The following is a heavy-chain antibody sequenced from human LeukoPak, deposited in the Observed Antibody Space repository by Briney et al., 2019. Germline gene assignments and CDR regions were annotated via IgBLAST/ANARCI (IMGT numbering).Heavy chain of an antibody. CDR1: GGSMSNYY. D-gene: IGHD1-7*01. CDR3: ARVVGELRSTSFDY. V-gene: IGHV4-4*07. J-gene: IGHJ4*02. Sequence: SETLSLTWTVSGGSMSNYYWSWIRQPAGKGLEWIGRIYTSGSTNYNPSLKSRVTMSVHTSKNQFSLKLSSVTAADTAVYYCARVVGELRSTSFDYWGQGTLVTVSS. CDR2: IYTSGST.